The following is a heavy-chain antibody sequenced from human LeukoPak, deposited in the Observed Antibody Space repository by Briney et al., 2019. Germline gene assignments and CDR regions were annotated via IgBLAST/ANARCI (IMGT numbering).Heavy chain of an antibody. D-gene: IGHD2-15*01. CDR3: ARDWLGYCSGGSCYGAGFDY. J-gene: IGHJ4*02. CDR1: GFTVSSNY. V-gene: IGHV3-66*01. Sequence: GGSLRLSCAASGFTVSSNYMSWVRQAPGKGLEWVSVIYSGGSTYYADSVKGRFTISRDNSKNTLYLQMNSLRAEDTAVYYCARDWLGYCSGGSCYGAGFDYWGRGTLVTVSS. CDR2: IYSGGST.